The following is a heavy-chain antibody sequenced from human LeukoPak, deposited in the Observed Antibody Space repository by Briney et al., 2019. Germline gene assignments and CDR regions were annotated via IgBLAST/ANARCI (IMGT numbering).Heavy chain of an antibody. V-gene: IGHV4-39*01. CDR3: ARLREGLLSDYFDY. J-gene: IGHJ4*02. D-gene: IGHD2-2*01. CDR2: IYYSGST. CDR1: GGSISSSSYY. Sequence: SGTLSLTCTVSGGSISSSSYYWGWIRQPPGKGLEWIGSIYYSGSTYYNPSLKSRVTISVDTSKNQFSLKLSSVTAADTAVYYCARLREGLLSDYFDYWGQGTLVTVSS.